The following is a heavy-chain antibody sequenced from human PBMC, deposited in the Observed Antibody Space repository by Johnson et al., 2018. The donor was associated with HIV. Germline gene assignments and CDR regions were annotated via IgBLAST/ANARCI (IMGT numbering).Heavy chain of an antibody. J-gene: IGHJ3*01. D-gene: IGHD1-26*01. Sequence: VQLLESGGGLVKPGRSLRLSCAASGFTFSDYYMSWIRQAPGKGLEYVSVLFSGGTTYYADSVRGRFTISRDNSKNTLYLQMNSLRPEDTAVFYCAKEESGSFLAFDLWGQGTMVTVS. V-gene: IGHV3-66*01. CDR1: GFTFSDYY. CDR2: LFSGGTT. CDR3: AKEESGSFLAFDL.